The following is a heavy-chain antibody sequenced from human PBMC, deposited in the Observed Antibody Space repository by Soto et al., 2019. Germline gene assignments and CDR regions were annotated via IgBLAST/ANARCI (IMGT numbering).Heavy chain of an antibody. CDR3: ARDPRYFDWLLNGMDV. CDR2: INAGNGNT. D-gene: IGHD3-9*01. Sequence: GASVKVSCKASGYSFTSYAMHWVRQAPGQRLEWMGWINAGNGNTKYSQKFQGRVTITRDTSASTAYMELSSLRSEDTAVYYCARDPRYFDWLLNGMDVWGQGTTVTVSS. CDR1: GYSFTSYA. J-gene: IGHJ6*02. V-gene: IGHV1-3*01.